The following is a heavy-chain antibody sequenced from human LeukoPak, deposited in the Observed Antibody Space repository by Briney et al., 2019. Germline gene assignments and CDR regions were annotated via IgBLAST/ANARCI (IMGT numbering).Heavy chain of an antibody. D-gene: IGHD3-10*01. Sequence: SETLSLTCAVYGGSFTGYYWNWIRQPPGKGLEWIGEINQSGRTNYNPSLKSRITISADTSKNQFSLKLSSVIAADTAVYYCANWYYYGSGNSPRRGPPFDYWGQGTLVTVSS. CDR2: INQSGRT. V-gene: IGHV4-34*01. CDR3: ANWYYYGSGNSPRRGPPFDY. CDR1: GGSFTGYY. J-gene: IGHJ4*02.